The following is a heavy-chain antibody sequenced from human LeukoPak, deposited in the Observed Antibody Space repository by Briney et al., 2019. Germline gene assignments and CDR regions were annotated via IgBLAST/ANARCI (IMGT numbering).Heavy chain of an antibody. CDR2: INPNSGGT. Sequence: ASVKVSCKASGYTFTGYYMHWVRQAPGQGLEWMGWINPNSGGTNYAQKFQGRVTMTRDTSISTAYMELSRLRSDDTAVYYCSPEAPTVTNPDYWGQGTLVTVSS. D-gene: IGHD4-17*01. CDR1: GYTFTGYY. CDR3: SPEAPTVTNPDY. V-gene: IGHV1-2*02. J-gene: IGHJ4*02.